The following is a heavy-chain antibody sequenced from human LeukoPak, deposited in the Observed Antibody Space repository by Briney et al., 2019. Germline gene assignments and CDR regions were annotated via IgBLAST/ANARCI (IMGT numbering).Heavy chain of an antibody. Sequence: SQTLSLTFAISGDSVSSNSVAWNWIRQSPSRGLEWLGRTYYRSKWSNDYAVSVRSRITINPDTSKNQFSLQLKSATPADAAVYYCARGGWGAGYSSSSHSDYWGQGTLVTVSS. CDR3: ARGGWGAGYSSSSHSDY. D-gene: IGHD6-6*01. CDR1: GDSVSSNSVA. V-gene: IGHV6-1*01. CDR2: TYYRSKWSN. J-gene: IGHJ4*02.